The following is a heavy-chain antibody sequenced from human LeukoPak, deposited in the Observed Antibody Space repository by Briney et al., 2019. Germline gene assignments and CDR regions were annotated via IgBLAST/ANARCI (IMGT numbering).Heavy chain of an antibody. D-gene: IGHD3-22*01. Sequence: GASVKVSCKASGGTFSSYAISWVRQAPGQGLEWMGGIIPIFGTTNYAQKFQDRVTITADKSTSTAYMELSSLRSEDTAVYYCARAGTYYYDSSGYQPCDYWGQGTLVTVSS. J-gene: IGHJ4*02. CDR1: GGTFSSYA. CDR2: IIPIFGTT. V-gene: IGHV1-69*06. CDR3: ARAGTYYYDSSGYQPCDY.